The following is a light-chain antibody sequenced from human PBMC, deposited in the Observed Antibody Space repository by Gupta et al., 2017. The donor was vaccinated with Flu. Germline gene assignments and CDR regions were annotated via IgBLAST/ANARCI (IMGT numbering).Light chain of an antibody. CDR2: TDN. V-gene: IGLV1-44*01. CDR3: AAWDGSGLYV. CDR1: SSNIESNT. J-gene: IGLJ1*01. Sequence: QPVLTQPPSASGTPGQRVTISFSGSSSNIESNTVIWYQQLPGTAPKLLMYTDNQRPSGVPDRFSGSKSGTSASLAISALQPEDEADYYCAAWDGSGLYVFGSGTKVTVV.